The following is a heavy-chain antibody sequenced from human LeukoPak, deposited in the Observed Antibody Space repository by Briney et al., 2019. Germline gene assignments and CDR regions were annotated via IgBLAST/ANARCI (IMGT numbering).Heavy chain of an antibody. J-gene: IGHJ6*03. Sequence: ASVKVSCKTSEYTFTGYYMHWVRQAPGQGLEWMGWINPNSGDTNYAQKFQGRVTMTRDTSISTAYKGLSRLRSDDTAVYYCARDRTRYYYYSYMDVWGKGTAVTISS. V-gene: IGHV1-2*02. CDR3: ARDRTRYYYYSYMDV. CDR1: EYTFTGYY. CDR2: INPNSGDT. D-gene: IGHD1-14*01.